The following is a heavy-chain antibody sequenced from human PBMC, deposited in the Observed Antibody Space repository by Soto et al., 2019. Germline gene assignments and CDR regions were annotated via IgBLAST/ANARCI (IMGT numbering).Heavy chain of an antibody. CDR1: GGTFSSYT. J-gene: IGHJ4*02. D-gene: IGHD4-17*01. CDR3: AKDYGGKDGGY. CDR2: IIPILGIA. Sequence: QVQLVQSGAEVKKPGSSVKVSCKSSGGTFSSYTISWVRQAPGQGLEWMGRIIPILGIANYAQKFQGRVTITADKSTLTAYMELSSLRSEDTAVYYCAKDYGGKDGGYWGQGTLVTVSS. V-gene: IGHV1-69*08.